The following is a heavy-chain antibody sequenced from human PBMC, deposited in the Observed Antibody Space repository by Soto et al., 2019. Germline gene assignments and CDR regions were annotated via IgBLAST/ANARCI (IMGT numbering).Heavy chain of an antibody. Sequence: SETLSVTCAVYGGSFSGYYWTWIRQPPGKGLEWIGEINHSGSTNYKPSLRSRVTISVDTSKNQLSLKVNSVTAADTAVYYCARGRTFITRTSLDYWGQGTLVTVSS. J-gene: IGHJ4*02. CDR3: ARGRTFITRTSLDY. CDR1: GGSFSGYY. D-gene: IGHD1-20*01. V-gene: IGHV4-34*01. CDR2: INHSGST.